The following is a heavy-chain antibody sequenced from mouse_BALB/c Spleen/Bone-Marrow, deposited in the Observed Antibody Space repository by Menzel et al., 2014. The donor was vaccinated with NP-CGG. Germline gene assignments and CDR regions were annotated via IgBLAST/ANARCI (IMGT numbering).Heavy chain of an antibody. Sequence: EVKLMESGGGLVQPGGSRKLSCAASGFTFSRSGMHCVRQAPERGLEWVAYISSGSSTIYYADTLKGRFTISRDNPKNTLFLQMTRRRSEDTAMYYCARARATMITTAAMDYGGQGTPVPASP. CDR1: GFTFSRSG. J-gene: IGHJ4*01. V-gene: IGHV5-17*02. CDR3: ARARATMITTAAMDY. CDR2: ISSGSSTI. D-gene: IGHD2-4*01.